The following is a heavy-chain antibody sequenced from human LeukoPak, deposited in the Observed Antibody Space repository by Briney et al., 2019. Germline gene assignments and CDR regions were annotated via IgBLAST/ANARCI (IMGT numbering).Heavy chain of an antibody. CDR3: ASSPAYSSSWEAIDN. J-gene: IGHJ4*02. CDR1: GFTFSNYD. V-gene: IGHV3-13*01. Sequence: GGSLRLSCAASGFTFSNYDMHWVRQAAGKGLEWVSAIGTAGDTYYSASVRGRFTISRENARNSLFLQMSGLSAGDMAVYYCASSPAYSSSWEAIDNWGQGTLVTVSS. D-gene: IGHD6-13*01. CDR2: IGTAGDT.